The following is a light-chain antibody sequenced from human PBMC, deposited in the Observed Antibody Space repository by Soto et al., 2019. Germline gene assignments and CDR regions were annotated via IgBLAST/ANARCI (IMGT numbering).Light chain of an antibody. J-gene: IGLJ2*01. CDR3: SSFTGSTVV. CDR1: SSDVGGYNY. V-gene: IGLV2-8*01. Sequence: QSALTQPPSASGSPGQSVTISCTGTSSDVGGYNYVSWYQQHPGKAPKLMIYEVNKRPSGVPDRVSGSKSGNTASLTVSGLQAEDEADYYCSSFTGSTVVFGGGTKLTVL. CDR2: EVN.